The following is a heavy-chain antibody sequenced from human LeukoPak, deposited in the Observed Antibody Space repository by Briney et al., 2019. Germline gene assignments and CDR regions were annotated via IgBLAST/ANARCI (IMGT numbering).Heavy chain of an antibody. D-gene: IGHD4-17*01. CDR2: INQDGSVK. Sequence: GGSLRLSCAASGFTVSSNYMSWVRQAPGKGLEWVANINQDGSVKYYVDSVKGRFTISRDNAKDSLYLQLNSLRAEDTAVYYCASGDNGDWSFDPWGQGTLVTVSS. CDR3: ASGDNGDWSFDP. J-gene: IGHJ5*02. V-gene: IGHV3-7*01. CDR1: GFTVSSNY.